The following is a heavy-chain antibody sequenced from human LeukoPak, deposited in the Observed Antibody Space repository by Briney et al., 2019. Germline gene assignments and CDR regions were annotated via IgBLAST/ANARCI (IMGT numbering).Heavy chain of an antibody. CDR3: ARGIDYDSSGYPFDY. Sequence: PSETLSLTCAVYGGSFSGYYWSWIRQPPGKGLEWSGEINHSGSTNYNPSLKSRVTISVDTSKNQFSLKLSSVTAADTAVYYCARGIDYDSSGYPFDYSGPGTLVTVSS. CDR2: INHSGST. D-gene: IGHD3-22*01. V-gene: IGHV4-34*01. J-gene: IGHJ4*02. CDR1: GGSFSGYY.